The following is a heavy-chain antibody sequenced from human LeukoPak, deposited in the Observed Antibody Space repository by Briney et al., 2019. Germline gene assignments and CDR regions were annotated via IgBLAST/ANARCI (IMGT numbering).Heavy chain of an antibody. CDR1: GYTFTSYF. V-gene: IGHV1-69*06. CDR3: AREVDIVAMTVVAANLFGWFDP. Sequence: GASVKVSCKASGYTFTSYFIHWVRQAPGQGLEWMGGIIPIFGTANYAQKFQGRVTITADKSTSTAYMELSSLRSEDTAVYYCAREVDIVAMTVVAANLFGWFDPWGQGTLVTVSS. CDR2: IIPIFGTA. J-gene: IGHJ5*02. D-gene: IGHD5-12*01.